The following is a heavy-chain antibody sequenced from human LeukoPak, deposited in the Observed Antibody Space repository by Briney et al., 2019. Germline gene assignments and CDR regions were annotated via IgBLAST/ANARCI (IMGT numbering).Heavy chain of an antibody. D-gene: IGHD2-2*01. CDR1: GGSISSGDYY. Sequence: SQTLSLTCTVSGGSISSGDYYWSWIRQPPGKGLEWIGYIYYSGSTYYNPSLKRRVTISVDTSKNQFSLKLSSVTAADTAVYYCARGVGGYQLEGNDAFDIWGQGTMVTVSS. CDR2: IYYSGST. V-gene: IGHV4-30-4*08. CDR3: ARGVGGYQLEGNDAFDI. J-gene: IGHJ3*02.